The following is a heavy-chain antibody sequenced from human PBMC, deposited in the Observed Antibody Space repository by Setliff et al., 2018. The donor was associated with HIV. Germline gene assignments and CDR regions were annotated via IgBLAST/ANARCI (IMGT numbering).Heavy chain of an antibody. J-gene: IGHJ3*01. Sequence: GGSLRLSCAASGFTFNKVWMNWVRQAPGKGLEWIGRIKSERDGGTKDYAPPVKGRFTISVDDSKTTLYLQMNSLKTEDTAVYYCSTLVGANPYHDAFDVWGQGTKVTVSS. CDR3: STLVGANPYHDAFDV. V-gene: IGHV3-15*07. D-gene: IGHD1-26*01. CDR1: GFTFNKVW. CDR2: IKSERDGGTK.